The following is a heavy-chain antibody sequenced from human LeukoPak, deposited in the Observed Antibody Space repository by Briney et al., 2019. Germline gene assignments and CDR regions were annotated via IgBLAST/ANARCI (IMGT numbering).Heavy chain of an antibody. Sequence: PGGSLRLSCEASGFTFGSFAMSWVRQAPGKGLEWLSGISASGHCIYCADSVKGRFTISRDNSKNTLYIEMNSLRAEDTAVYYCARDGSWGDYQFYFYMDVWGKGTTVTVSS. CDR2: ISASGHCI. J-gene: IGHJ6*03. V-gene: IGHV3-23*01. D-gene: IGHD2-2*01. CDR1: GFTFGSFA. CDR3: ARDGSWGDYQFYFYMDV.